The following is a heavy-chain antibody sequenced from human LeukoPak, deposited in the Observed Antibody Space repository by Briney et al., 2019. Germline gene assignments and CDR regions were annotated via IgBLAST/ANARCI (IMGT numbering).Heavy chain of an antibody. D-gene: IGHD3-10*01. Sequence: GGSLRLSCAASGVTFSSYAMSWVRQAPGKGLEWVSVISGSGASTYYADSVKGRFTISRDNSKNTLYLQMNSLRAEDTAVYYCANVRFGVTARYYFDYWGQGTLVTVSS. J-gene: IGHJ4*02. CDR1: GVTFSSYA. CDR2: ISGSGAST. V-gene: IGHV3-23*01. CDR3: ANVRFGVTARYYFDY.